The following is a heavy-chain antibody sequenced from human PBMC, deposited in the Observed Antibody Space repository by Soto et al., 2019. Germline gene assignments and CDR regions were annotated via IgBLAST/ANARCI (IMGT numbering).Heavy chain of an antibody. D-gene: IGHD2-21*02. V-gene: IGHV1-69*02. CDR1: GGTFSSYT. J-gene: IGHJ4*02. CDR2: IIPILGIA. CDR3: AHCGGDCYSFDY. Sequence: VQLVQSGAEVKKPGSSVKVSCKASGGTFSSYTISWVRQAPGQGLEWMGRIIPILGIANYAQKFQGRVTITADKSTSTAYMELSSLRSEDTAVYYCAHCGGDCYSFDYWGQGTLVTVSS.